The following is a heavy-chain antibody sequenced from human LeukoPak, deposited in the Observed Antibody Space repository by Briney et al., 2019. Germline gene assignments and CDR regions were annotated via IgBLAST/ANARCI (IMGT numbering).Heavy chain of an antibody. J-gene: IGHJ5*02. CDR2: INPNSGGT. CDR3: ARAIAAAGTPFGWFDP. D-gene: IGHD6-13*01. V-gene: IGHV1-2*02. CDR1: GYTFTGYY. Sequence: ASVKVSCKASGYTFTGYYMHWVRQAPGQGLEWMGWINPNSGGTNYAQKFQGRVTMTRDTSISTAYMELSRLRSDDTAVYYCARAIAAAGTPFGWFDPWGQGTLVTVSS.